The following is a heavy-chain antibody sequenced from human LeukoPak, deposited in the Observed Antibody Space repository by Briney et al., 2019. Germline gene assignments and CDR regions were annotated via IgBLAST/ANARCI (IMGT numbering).Heavy chain of an antibody. CDR2: INPNSGGT. J-gene: IGHJ5*02. CDR3: ATSQTDVLLWSST. D-gene: IGHD3-10*01. Sequence: ASVKVSCKASGYTFTGYYMHWVRQAPGQGLEWMGWINPNSGGTNYAQKFQGWVTMTRDTSISTAYMELSSLRSEDTAVYYCATSQTDVLLWSSTWGQGTLVTVSS. CDR1: GYTFTGYY. V-gene: IGHV1-2*04.